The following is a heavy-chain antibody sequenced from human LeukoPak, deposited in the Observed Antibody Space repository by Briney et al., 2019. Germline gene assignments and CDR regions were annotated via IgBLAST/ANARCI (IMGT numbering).Heavy chain of an antibody. V-gene: IGHV1-46*01. J-gene: IGHJ3*02. CDR3: ARIRDGHNDAYDI. D-gene: IGHD5-24*01. CDR2: INPSGGST. CDR1: GYTFTRYF. Sequence: ASVKVSCKASGYTFTRYFMHWVRQAPGQGLEWMGIINPSGGSTNYAQKFQGRVTLTRDTSTSTVYMELSSLRSEDTAIYYCARIRDGHNDAYDIWGQGTVVTVPS.